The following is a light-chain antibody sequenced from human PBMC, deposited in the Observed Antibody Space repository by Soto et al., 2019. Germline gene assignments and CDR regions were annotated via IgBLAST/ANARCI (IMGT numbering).Light chain of an antibody. CDR3: QQYGTAPPRYT. Sequence: EIVLTQSPGTLSLSPGERATLSCRASQSVSSNLLAWYQEKPGQAPRLLIYGASSRATGIPDRFSGSGSGTDFTLTISRLEPEDSAVYFCQQYGTAPPRYTFGQGTKLEIK. V-gene: IGKV3-20*01. CDR2: GAS. J-gene: IGKJ2*01. CDR1: QSVSSNL.